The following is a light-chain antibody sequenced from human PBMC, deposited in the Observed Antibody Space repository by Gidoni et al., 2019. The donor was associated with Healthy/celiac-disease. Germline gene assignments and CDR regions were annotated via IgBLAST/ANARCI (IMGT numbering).Light chain of an antibody. Sequence: EIVLTQSPGPVSLSPGERATLSCRASQSVSSSYLAWYQQKPGQAPRLLLYGASSRATGIPDRCSGSGAGTDFTLTISSLEPEDFAVYYCQQYGSSPPLTFGGGTKVEIK. J-gene: IGKJ4*01. CDR3: QQYGSSPPLT. V-gene: IGKV3-20*01. CDR1: QSVSSSY. CDR2: GAS.